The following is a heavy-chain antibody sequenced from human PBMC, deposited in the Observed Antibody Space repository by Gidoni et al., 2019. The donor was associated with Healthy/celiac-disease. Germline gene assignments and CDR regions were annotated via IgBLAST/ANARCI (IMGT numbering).Heavy chain of an antibody. CDR3: ARYAAAGPQYYYYGMDV. CDR2: IYSGCRT. CDR1: GFTVSSNY. V-gene: IGHV3-53*02. D-gene: IGHD6-13*01. Sequence: EVQLVETGGGLIQPGGSLRLSCAASGFTVSSNYMSWVRQAPRKGLEWVSVIYSGCRTYYADSVKGRFTISRDNSKNTLYLQMNSLRAEDTAVYYCARYAAAGPQYYYYGMDVWGQGTTVTVSS. J-gene: IGHJ6*02.